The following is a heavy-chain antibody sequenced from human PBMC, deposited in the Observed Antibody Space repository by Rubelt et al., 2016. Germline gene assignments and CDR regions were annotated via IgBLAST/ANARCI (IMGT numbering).Heavy chain of an antibody. CDR1: GYTFTSYY. CDR3: ARTKTVEMATIPLAY. J-gene: IGHJ4*02. D-gene: IGHD5-24*01. CDR2: INPSGGST. V-gene: IGHV1-46*01. Sequence: QVQLVQSGAEVKKPGASVKVSCKASGYTFTSYYMHWVRQAPGQGLEWMGIINPSGGSTSYGRKFQGRLTMTRATSTGTVDMELSSLRSEDTAVYYCARTKTVEMATIPLAYWGQGTLVTVSS.